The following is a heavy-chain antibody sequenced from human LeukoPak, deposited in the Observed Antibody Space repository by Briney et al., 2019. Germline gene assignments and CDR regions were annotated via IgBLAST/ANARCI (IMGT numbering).Heavy chain of an antibody. Sequence: ASVKVSCKASGYTFTSYAMHWVRQAPGQRLEWMGWINAGNGNTKYSQKFQGRVTITADESTSTAYMELSSLRSEDTAVYYCARESITTPGAPPSPHYYYYYGMDVWGQGTTVTVSS. J-gene: IGHJ6*02. CDR1: GYTFTSYA. CDR2: INAGNGNT. V-gene: IGHV1-3*01. D-gene: IGHD3-3*01. CDR3: ARESITTPGAPPSPHYYYYYGMDV.